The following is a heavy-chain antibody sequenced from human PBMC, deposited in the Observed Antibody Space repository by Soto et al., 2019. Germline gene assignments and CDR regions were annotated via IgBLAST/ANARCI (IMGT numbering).Heavy chain of an antibody. V-gene: IGHV4-59*01. Sequence: QVQLQESGPGLVKPSETLSLTCTVSGGSISTYYWSWIRQPPGKGLEWIGNIYYSGSTNYNPSLKSRVTMSEDTSKNQFSLKLNSVTAADTAVYYCARGGSSWATTYYFDYWGQGTLVTVSS. D-gene: IGHD6-6*01. CDR2: IYYSGST. J-gene: IGHJ4*02. CDR1: GGSISTYY. CDR3: ARGGSSWATTYYFDY.